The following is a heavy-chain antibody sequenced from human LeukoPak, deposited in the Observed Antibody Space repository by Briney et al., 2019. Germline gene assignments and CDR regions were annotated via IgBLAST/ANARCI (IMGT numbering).Heavy chain of an antibody. CDR1: GYTFIGDY. Sequence: ASVKVSFKASGYTFIGDYMHWVRQAPGQGLEWMGWINPNSGDTNYAQKFQGRVTMTRGTSISTAYMELNRLRSDDTAVYYCARDGIAARPLGYWGQGTLVTVSS. D-gene: IGHD6-6*01. J-gene: IGHJ4*02. V-gene: IGHV1-2*02. CDR2: INPNSGDT. CDR3: ARDGIAARPLGY.